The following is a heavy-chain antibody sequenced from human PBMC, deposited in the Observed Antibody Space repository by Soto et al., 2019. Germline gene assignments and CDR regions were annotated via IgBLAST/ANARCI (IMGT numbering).Heavy chain of an antibody. J-gene: IGHJ4*02. Sequence: QLQLQESGPGLVKPSEPLSLTCTVSGDYFTIDSDYWAWIRQPPGKGLEWLGTISHRGPTFHNTSLKSRLTKSVDTSKNQSSLNLSSVTAADTALYYCARHSDKYVSSWYGLGYWGQGTLVTVSS. CDR3: ARHSDKYVSSWYGLGY. CDR1: GDYFTIDSDY. CDR2: ISHRGPT. V-gene: IGHV4-39*01. D-gene: IGHD6-13*01.